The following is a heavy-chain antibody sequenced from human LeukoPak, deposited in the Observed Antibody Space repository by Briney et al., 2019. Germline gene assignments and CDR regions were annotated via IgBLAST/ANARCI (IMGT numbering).Heavy chain of an antibody. CDR2: MNPNSGNT. CDR3: ARDPPALDSSGYYSNNYFDY. CDR1: GYTFTSYD. D-gene: IGHD3-22*01. V-gene: IGHV1-8*01. Sequence: ASVKVSCKASGYTFTSYDINWVRQATGQGLEWMGWMNPNSGNTGYAQKFQGRVTMTRNTSISTAYMELSSLRSEDTAVYYCARDPPALDSSGYYSNNYFDYWGQGTLVTVSS. J-gene: IGHJ4*02.